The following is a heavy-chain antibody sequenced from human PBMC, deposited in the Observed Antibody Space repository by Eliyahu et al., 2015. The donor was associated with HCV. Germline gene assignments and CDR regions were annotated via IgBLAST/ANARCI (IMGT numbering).Heavy chain of an antibody. Sequence: EVQLLESGGGLVQPGGSLRLSCAASGFTFSSYAMSWVRQAPGKGLEWVSAXXGGGGSTSYADSVKGRFTISRDNSKNTLSVQMSSLRAEDTAVYYCAKGGKVAGGNYYGMDVWGKGTTVTVSS. J-gene: IGHJ6*04. CDR3: AKGGKVAGGNYYGMDV. V-gene: IGHV3-23*01. CDR1: GFTFSSYA. CDR2: XXGGGGST. D-gene: IGHD6-19*01.